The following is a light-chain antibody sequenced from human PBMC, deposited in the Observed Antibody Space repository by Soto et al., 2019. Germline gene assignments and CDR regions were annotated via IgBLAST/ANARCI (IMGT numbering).Light chain of an antibody. Sequence: EIVLTQSPGTLSLSPGERATLSCRASQGVTSKYFSWYQQRPGQAPRLLIYGASNRATGIPDRCSGGGSGTDCPLAISRLEPEDYAIDYCQQYGSSSPTTFGQGTRVEIE. CDR1: QGVTSKY. J-gene: IGKJ5*01. CDR3: QQYGSSSPTT. V-gene: IGKV3-20*01. CDR2: GAS.